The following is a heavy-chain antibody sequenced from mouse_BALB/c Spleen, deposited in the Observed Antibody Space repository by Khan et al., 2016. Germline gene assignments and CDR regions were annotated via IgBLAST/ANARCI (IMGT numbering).Heavy chain of an antibody. CDR1: GYTFTSYW. D-gene: IGHD1-1*01. J-gene: IGHJ4*01. V-gene: IGHV1S41*01. CDR2: IAPRSGYT. CDR3: ASERSVPLMDD. Sequence: DLVKPGASVKLSCKASGYTFTSYWMNWIKQRPGQGLEWIGRIAPRSGYTNYNEMFKGKATLTVDTSSSTAYIQLSSLSSEDSAVYFCASERSVPLMDDWGQGTSVTVSS.